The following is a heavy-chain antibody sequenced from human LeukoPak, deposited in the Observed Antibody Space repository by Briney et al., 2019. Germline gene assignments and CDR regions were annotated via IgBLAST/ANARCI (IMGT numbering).Heavy chain of an antibody. V-gene: IGHV1-46*01. J-gene: IGHJ4*02. CDR3: AKLAAAGTAHYYFDY. CDR1: GYTFTSYH. D-gene: IGHD6-13*01. Sequence: ASVKVSCKASGYTFTSYHMHWVRQAPGQGLEIMGIINPSGGSTTYAQKFQGRVTMTRDTSTSTVCMELSSLRSEGTAVYYCAKLAAAGTAHYYFDYWGQGTLVTVSS. CDR2: INPSGGST.